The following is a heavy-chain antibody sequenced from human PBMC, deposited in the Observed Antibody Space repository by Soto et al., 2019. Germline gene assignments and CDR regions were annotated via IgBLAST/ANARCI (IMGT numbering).Heavy chain of an antibody. CDR1: GYTFTSYA. J-gene: IGHJ6*02. CDR3: AVVTAFYYYYYGMDV. Sequence: GASVKVSCKASGYTFTSYAMHWVRQAPGQRLEWMGWINAGNGNTKYSQKFQGRVTITRDTSASTAYMELSSLRSEDTAVYYCAVVTAFYYYYYGMDVWGQGTMVTVSS. D-gene: IGHD2-15*01. V-gene: IGHV1-3*01. CDR2: INAGNGNT.